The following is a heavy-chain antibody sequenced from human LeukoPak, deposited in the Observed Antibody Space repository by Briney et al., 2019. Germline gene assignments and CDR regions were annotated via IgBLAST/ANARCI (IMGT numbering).Heavy chain of an antibody. CDR3: VRGGYGSPLFGWFDP. V-gene: IGHV3-64*01. CDR2: ITSNGGDT. J-gene: IGHJ5*02. Sequence: PGRSLRLSCAASGFTFDVYSMHWVRQAPGKGLEYVSTITSNGGDTYYANSVKGRFTISRDNFKNTVYLQMGSLRVEDMAVYYCVRGGYGSPLFGWFDPWGQGTLVTVSS. D-gene: IGHD6-13*01. CDR1: GFTFDVYS.